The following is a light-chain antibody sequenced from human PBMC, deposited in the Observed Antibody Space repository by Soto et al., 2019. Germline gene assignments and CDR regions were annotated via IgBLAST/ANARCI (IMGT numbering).Light chain of an antibody. V-gene: IGLV2-14*01. CDR3: SSYSTSFFYV. CDR1: SSDVGAYNY. Sequence: QSVLTQPPSASGSPGQSVTISCTGTSSDVGAYNYVSWYQQHPGEAPKLIIYGVTNRPSGVSYRFSGSKSDYTASLTISGLQAEDEADYYCSSYSTSFFYVFGTGTKVTVL. CDR2: GVT. J-gene: IGLJ1*01.